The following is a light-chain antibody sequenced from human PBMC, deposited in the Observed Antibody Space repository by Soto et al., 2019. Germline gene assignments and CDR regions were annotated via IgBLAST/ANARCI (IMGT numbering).Light chain of an antibody. J-gene: IGLJ1*01. CDR2: DVS. Sequence: QSVLTQPRSVSGSPGQSVTISCTGTNSDVGNYNYVSWYQQHPGKVPKLMIYDVSKRPSGVPDRFSGSKSGNTASLTISGLQAEDEADYYCCSFAGNYYVFGSGTKVTVL. V-gene: IGLV2-11*01. CDR3: CSFAGNYYV. CDR1: NSDVGNYNY.